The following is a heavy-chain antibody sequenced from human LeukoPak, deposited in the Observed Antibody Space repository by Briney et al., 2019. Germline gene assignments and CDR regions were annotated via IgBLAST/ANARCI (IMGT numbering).Heavy chain of an antibody. CDR2: INHSGSN. CDR3: ARGRRGGLAADNWFDP. Sequence: SETLSLTCTVSGGSISSDSYYWMWIRHPAGKGLEWIGEINHSGSNNYNPSLKSRVTISADMSKNQFSLKLSSVTAADTAVYYCARGRRGGLAADNWFDPWGQGTLVTLSS. CDR1: GGSISSDSYY. D-gene: IGHD2-15*01. J-gene: IGHJ5*02. V-gene: IGHV4-61*10.